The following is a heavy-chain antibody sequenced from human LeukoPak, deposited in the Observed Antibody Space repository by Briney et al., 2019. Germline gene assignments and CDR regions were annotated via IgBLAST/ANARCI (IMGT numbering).Heavy chain of an antibody. D-gene: IGHD3-22*01. V-gene: IGHV1-18*01. Sequence: EASVKVSCKASGYTFTSYGISWVRQAPGQGLEWMGWISAYNGNTNYAQKLQGRVTMTTDTSTSTAYMELRSLRSDDTAVYYCAALGRGTYYYDSSGLLQDYWGQGTLVTVSS. CDR1: GYTFTSYG. J-gene: IGHJ4*02. CDR2: ISAYNGNT. CDR3: AALGRGTYYYDSSGLLQDY.